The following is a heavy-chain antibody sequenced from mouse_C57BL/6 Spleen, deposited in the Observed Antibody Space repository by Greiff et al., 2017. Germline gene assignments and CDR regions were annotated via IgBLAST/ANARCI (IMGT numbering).Heavy chain of an antibody. Sequence: QVQLQQSGPGLVAPSQSLSITCTVSGFSLTSYGVHWVRQPPGKGLEWLVVIWSDGSTTYNSALNSRLSISKDNSKSQVFLKMNSLQTDDTAMYYCARQGDGNYGLAYWGQGTLVTVSA. J-gene: IGHJ3*01. CDR1: GFSLTSYG. CDR3: ARQGDGNYGLAY. D-gene: IGHD2-1*01. V-gene: IGHV2-6-1*01. CDR2: IWSDGST.